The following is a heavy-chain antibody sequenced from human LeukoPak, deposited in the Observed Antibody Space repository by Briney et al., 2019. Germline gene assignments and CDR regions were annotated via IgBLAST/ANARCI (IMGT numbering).Heavy chain of an antibody. CDR3: ARGVPAAPRRAFDY. Sequence: GGSLRLSCAASGFTFSSYSMNWVRQAPGKGLEWVSSISSSSSYIYYADSVKGQFTISRDNAKNSLYLQMNSLRAEDTAVYYCARGVPAAPRRAFDYWGQGALVTVSS. D-gene: IGHD2-2*01. CDR2: ISSSSSYI. J-gene: IGHJ4*02. CDR1: GFTFSSYS. V-gene: IGHV3-21*01.